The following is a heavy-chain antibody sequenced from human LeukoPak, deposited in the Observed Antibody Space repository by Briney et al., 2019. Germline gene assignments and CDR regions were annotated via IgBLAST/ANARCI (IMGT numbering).Heavy chain of an antibody. V-gene: IGHV3-7*01. Sequence: GGTLRLSCAASGFTFSSYWMSWVRQAPGKGLGWVANIKQDGSEKYYVDSVKGRFTISRDNAKNSLYLQMNSLRAEDTAVCYCARAPARHCSSTSCYGPPPYYMDVWGKGTTVTVSS. CDR3: ARAPARHCSSTSCYGPPPYYMDV. CDR2: IKQDGSEK. J-gene: IGHJ6*03. CDR1: GFTFSSYW. D-gene: IGHD2-2*01.